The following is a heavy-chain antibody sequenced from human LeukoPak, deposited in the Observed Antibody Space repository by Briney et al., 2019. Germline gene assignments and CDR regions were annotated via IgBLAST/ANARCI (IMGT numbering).Heavy chain of an antibody. CDR1: GFTFSSYA. J-gene: IGHJ4*02. V-gene: IGHV3-30-3*01. CDR2: ISYDGSNK. Sequence: GGSLRLSCAASGFTFSSYAMHWVRQAPGKGLEWVAVISYDGSNKYYADSVKGRFTISRDNSKNTLYLQMNGLRAEDTAVYYCARDKYSSGWYYFDYWGQGTLVTVSS. D-gene: IGHD6-19*01. CDR3: ARDKYSSGWYYFDY.